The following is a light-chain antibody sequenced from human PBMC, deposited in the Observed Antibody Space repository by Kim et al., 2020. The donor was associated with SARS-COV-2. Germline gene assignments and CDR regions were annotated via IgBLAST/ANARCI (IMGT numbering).Light chain of an antibody. Sequence: SYELSQPPSVSVAPGKTARITCGGNDIGSKSVHWYQQKPGQAPVLVISYDTDRPSGIPERFSGSNSGDTPTLTISRVEAGDEADYYCQVWDGSSDHPWVFGGGTQLTVL. J-gene: IGLJ3*02. CDR2: YDT. CDR3: QVWDGSSDHPWV. V-gene: IGLV3-21*04. CDR1: DIGSKS.